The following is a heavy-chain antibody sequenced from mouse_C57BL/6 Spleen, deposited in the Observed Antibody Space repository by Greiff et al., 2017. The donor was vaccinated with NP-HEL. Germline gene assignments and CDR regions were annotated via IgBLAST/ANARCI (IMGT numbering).Heavy chain of an antibody. J-gene: IGHJ4*01. V-gene: IGHV1-18*01. CDR2: INPNNGGT. CDR3: ARSRLRSSWGDMDY. Sequence: EVQLQQSGPELVKPGASVKIPCKASGYTFTDYNMDWVKQSHGKSLEWIGDINPNNGGTIYNQKFKGKATLTVDKSSSTAYMELRSLTSEDTAVYYCARSRLRSSWGDMDYWGQGTSVTVSS. D-gene: IGHD1-1*01. CDR1: GYTFTDYN.